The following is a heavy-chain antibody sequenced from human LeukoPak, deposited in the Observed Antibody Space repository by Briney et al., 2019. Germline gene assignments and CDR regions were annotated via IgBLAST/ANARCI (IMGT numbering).Heavy chain of an antibody. D-gene: IGHD5-24*01. CDR3: TRDRRDGYNDGYFSL. J-gene: IGHJ2*01. CDR2: IRSKSYSETT. V-gene: IGHV3-49*04. CDR1: GFSIAEYA. Sequence: GGSLRLSCTASGFSIAEYAMTWVRQAPGRGLEWLGFIRSKSYSETTQFAASVRGRSTISRDDSNSVTYLQMNSLKIEDTAVYFCTRDRRDGYNDGYFSLWGRGTLVTVSS.